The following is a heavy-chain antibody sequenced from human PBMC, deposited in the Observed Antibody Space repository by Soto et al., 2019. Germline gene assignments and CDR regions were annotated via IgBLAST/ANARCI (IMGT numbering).Heavy chain of an antibody. D-gene: IGHD2-2*01. J-gene: IGHJ5*02. V-gene: IGHV1-46*01. CDR2: INPRGGDT. CDR3: ARGFPSSTRLGWFDP. CDR1: GYTFISYY. Sequence: QVQLVQSGAEVKKPGASVRVTCKASGYTFISYYLHWVRQAPGQGLEWMGTINPRGGDTKYAQKFQARVTMTTDTSTTTVYMELSSLRSEDTAVYYCARGFPSSTRLGWFDPWGQGTLVTVSS.